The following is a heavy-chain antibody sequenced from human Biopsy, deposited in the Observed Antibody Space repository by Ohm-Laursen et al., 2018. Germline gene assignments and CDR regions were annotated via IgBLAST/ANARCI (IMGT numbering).Heavy chain of an antibody. J-gene: IGHJ1*01. D-gene: IGHD2-15*01. CDR3: ARGQDLKGGAEYFQH. V-gene: IGHV1-2*02. CDR2: INPPLGTP. CDR1: GYTFTGQN. Sequence: SSAKVSCNASGYTFTGQNIHWGRQVPRQGLECMGWINPPLGTPKFAQDFRGRVTITRDPSITTAYMELRRLRSDDTAVYYCARGQDLKGGAEYFQHWGQGALGTVSS.